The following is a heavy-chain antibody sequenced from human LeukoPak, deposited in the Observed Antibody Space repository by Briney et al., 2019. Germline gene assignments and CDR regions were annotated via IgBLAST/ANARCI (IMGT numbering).Heavy chain of an antibody. Sequence: PSETLSLTCTVSGGSISSGGYYWSWIRQHPGKGLEWLGYIYYSGSTYYNPSLKSRVTISVYTSKNQFSLKLSSVTAADTAVYYCARSFYDSSGYLNDYWGQGTLVTVSS. CDR2: IYYSGST. J-gene: IGHJ4*02. CDR1: GGSISSGGYY. CDR3: ARSFYDSSGYLNDY. D-gene: IGHD3-22*01. V-gene: IGHV4-31*03.